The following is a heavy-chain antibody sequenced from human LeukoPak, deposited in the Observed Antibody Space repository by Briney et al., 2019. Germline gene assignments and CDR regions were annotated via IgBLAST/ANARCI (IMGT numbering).Heavy chain of an antibody. J-gene: IGHJ4*02. CDR1: GYTFTSYG. CDR3: ARGTVDTAMVGTFDY. V-gene: IGHV1-18*01. CDR2: ITSYNGNT. D-gene: IGHD5-18*01. Sequence: ASVKVSCKASGYTFTSYGISWVRQAPGQGLEWMGWITSYNGNTNYAQKLQGRVTMTTDTSTSTAYMELRSLRSDDTAVYYCARGTVDTAMVGTFDYWGQGTLVTVSS.